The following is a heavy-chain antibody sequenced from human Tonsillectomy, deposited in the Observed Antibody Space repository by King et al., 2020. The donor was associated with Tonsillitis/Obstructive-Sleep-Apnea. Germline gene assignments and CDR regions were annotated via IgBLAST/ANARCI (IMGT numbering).Heavy chain of an antibody. CDR3: ARGCNSSCLQRFDY. Sequence: VQLQESGPGLVKPSETLSLTCTVSGGSISSYYWSWIRQPPGKGLEWIGYIYYSGSTNYNPSLKSRVTISVDTSKNQFSLKLSSVTAADTAGYYCARGCNSSCLQRFDYWGQGTLVTVSS. D-gene: IGHD6-19*01. V-gene: IGHV4-59*08. CDR2: IYYSGST. J-gene: IGHJ4*02. CDR1: GGSISSYY.